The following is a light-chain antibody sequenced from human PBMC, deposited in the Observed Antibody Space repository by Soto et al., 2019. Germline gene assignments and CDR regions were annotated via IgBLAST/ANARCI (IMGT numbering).Light chain of an antibody. V-gene: IGKV3-20*01. Sequence: ESVLTQYPGTLSLSPGKRATLSCRASQSISSSYLAWYQQRPGQAPRLLIYGASSRATGIPDRFSGSGSGTEFTLTISRLEPEDFAVYYCQQYGSSSWTFGQGTKVEIK. CDR3: QQYGSSSWT. J-gene: IGKJ1*01. CDR1: QSISSSY. CDR2: GAS.